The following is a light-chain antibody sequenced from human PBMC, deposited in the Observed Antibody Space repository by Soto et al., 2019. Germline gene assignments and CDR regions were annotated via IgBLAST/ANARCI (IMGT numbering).Light chain of an antibody. J-gene: IGKJ2*01. CDR3: QQYGSSPYT. CDR2: GAS. CDR1: QSVSSSY. V-gene: IGKV3-20*01. Sequence: EIVLTQSPGTLSLSPGERATLSCRASQSVSSSYLAWYQQKPGQAPRLLIYGASSRATGIPDRFSGSGSGTDFTLTISRLEPEDFAVYSCQQYGSSPYTLGQGTKLEIK.